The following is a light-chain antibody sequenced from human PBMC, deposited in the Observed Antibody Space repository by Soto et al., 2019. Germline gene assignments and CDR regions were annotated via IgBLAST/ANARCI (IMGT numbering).Light chain of an antibody. V-gene: IGLV1-40*01. J-gene: IGLJ1*01. CDR1: SSNIGSGYD. Sequence: QSVVTQPPSVSGAPGQRVTISCTGTSSNIGSGYDVHWYQHLPGTAPKLLIYGNTIRPSGVPDRFSGSKSGTSASLAITGLQAEDEADYYCQSSDRSLRGYVFGTGTKVTVL. CDR3: QSSDRSLRGYV. CDR2: GNT.